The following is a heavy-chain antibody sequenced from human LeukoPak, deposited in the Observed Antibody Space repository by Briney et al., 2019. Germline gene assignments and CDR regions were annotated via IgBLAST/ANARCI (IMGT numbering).Heavy chain of an antibody. CDR2: IYPGDSDT. Sequence: TGESLKISCKASGYSITTYWIGWVRQMPGKGLEWMGIIYPGDSDTRYSPSFQGQVTISADKSISTAYLQWSSLKASDTAMYYCARQSEVALAFDIWGQGTMVTVSS. CDR3: ARQSEVALAFDI. CDR1: GYSITTYW. V-gene: IGHV5-51*01. D-gene: IGHD2-15*01. J-gene: IGHJ3*02.